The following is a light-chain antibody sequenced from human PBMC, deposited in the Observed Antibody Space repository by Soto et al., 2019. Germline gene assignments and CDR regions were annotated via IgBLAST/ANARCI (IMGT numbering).Light chain of an antibody. CDR2: GAS. CDR3: QQYGSSPWT. V-gene: IGKV3-20*01. CDR1: QSVSSSY. Sequence: EIVLTQSPGPLSLSPGERATLSCRASQSVSSSYLAWYQQKPGQAPRLLIYGASRRATGIPDRFSGSESGTEFTLTISGQETEDYAVYCCQQYGSSPWTFGEGTNVEIK. J-gene: IGKJ1*01.